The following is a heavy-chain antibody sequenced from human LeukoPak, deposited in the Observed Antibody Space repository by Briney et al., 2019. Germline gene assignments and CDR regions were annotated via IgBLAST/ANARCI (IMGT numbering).Heavy chain of an antibody. CDR3: ARFSSSWYHFDY. J-gene: IGHJ4*02. CDR2: IYHSGST. D-gene: IGHD6-13*01. V-gene: IGHV4-38-2*01. CDR1: GYSISSGYY. Sequence: PSETLSLTCAVSGYSISSGYYWGWIRQPPGKGLEWIGSIYHSGSTYYNPSLKSRVTISVDTSKNQFSLKLSSVTAADTAVYYCARFSSSWYHFDYWGQGTLVTVSS.